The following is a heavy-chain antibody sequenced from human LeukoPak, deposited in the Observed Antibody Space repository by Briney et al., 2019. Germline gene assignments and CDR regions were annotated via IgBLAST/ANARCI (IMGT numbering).Heavy chain of an antibody. J-gene: IGHJ6*03. V-gene: IGHV3-11*04. CDR2: ISSRGSTT. CDR1: GFTFSDHW. CDR3: ARVAIAVANYYMDV. D-gene: IGHD6-19*01. Sequence: PGGSLRLSCAASGFTFSDHWMSWVRQAPGKGLEWVSYISSRGSTTYYADSVKGRFTISRDNAKNSLYLQMTSLRAEDTAVYYCARVAIAVANYYMDVWGKGTTVTVSS.